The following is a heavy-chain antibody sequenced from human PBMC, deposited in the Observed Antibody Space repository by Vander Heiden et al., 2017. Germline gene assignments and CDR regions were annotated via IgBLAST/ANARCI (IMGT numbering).Heavy chain of an antibody. CDR2: ISSSGSTI. D-gene: IGHD3-22*01. V-gene: IGHV3-11*01. CDR1: GFTFSDYY. Sequence: QVQLVESGGGLVKPGGSLRLSCAASGFTFSDYYMSWIRQAPGKGLEWVSYISSSGSTIYYADSVKGRFTISRDNAKNSRDLKMNSLRAEETAVYYCARITMIGGVSGDAFDIWGQGTMVTVSS. CDR3: ARITMIGGVSGDAFDI. J-gene: IGHJ3*02.